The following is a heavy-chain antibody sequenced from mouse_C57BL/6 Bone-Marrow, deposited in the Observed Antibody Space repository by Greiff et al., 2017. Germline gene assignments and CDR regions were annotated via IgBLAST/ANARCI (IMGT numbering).Heavy chain of an antibody. CDR1: GYAFTSYW. D-gene: IGHD4-1*01. V-gene: IGHV1-59*01. Sequence: QVQLQQPGAELVKPGTSVKLSCKASGYAFTSYWMHWVKQRPGQGLEWIGGIDPSDSYTNYNQKFKGKATLTVDTSSSTAYMQLSSLTSEDSAVYYYAKLGAMDYWGQGTLVTVSS. J-gene: IGHJ4*01. CDR3: AKLGAMDY. CDR2: IDPSDSYT.